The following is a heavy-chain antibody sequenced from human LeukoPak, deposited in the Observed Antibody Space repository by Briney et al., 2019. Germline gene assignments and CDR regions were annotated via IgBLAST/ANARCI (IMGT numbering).Heavy chain of an antibody. Sequence: SETLSLTCTVSGASISSYYWSWIRQPPGKGLEWIGYIYNIVSTNYNPSLKSRVTISVDTSKNQFSLKLSSVTAADTAVYYCARVGVTTYYYYGMDVWGQGTTFTVSS. V-gene: IGHV4-59*01. CDR3: ARVGVTTYYYYGMDV. CDR2: IYNIVST. D-gene: IGHD2-21*02. CDR1: GASISSYY. J-gene: IGHJ6*02.